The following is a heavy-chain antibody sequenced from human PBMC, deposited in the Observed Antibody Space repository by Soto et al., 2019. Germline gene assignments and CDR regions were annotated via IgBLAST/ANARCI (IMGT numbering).Heavy chain of an antibody. CDR1: GLPFGDNW. D-gene: IGHD4-4*01. Sequence: EVQLVESGGGLVQPGGSLRLSCAASGLPFGDNWMHWVRQAPGKGLVWVSRISNDGSDTTYADSVRGRFTVSRDNAKNTLYLQMNSLRAEDTAVYYCAGDSYSSATHWGHGTLVTVSS. CDR2: ISNDGSDT. CDR3: AGDSYSSATH. J-gene: IGHJ4*01. V-gene: IGHV3-74*01.